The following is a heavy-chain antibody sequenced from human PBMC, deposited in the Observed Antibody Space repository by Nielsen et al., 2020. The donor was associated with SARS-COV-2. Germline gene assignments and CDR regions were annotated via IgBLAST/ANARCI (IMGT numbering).Heavy chain of an antibody. D-gene: IGHD3/OR15-3a*01. CDR2: IYHGGSI. V-gene: IGHV4-4*02. CDR1: GDSISSQTW. J-gene: IGHJ4*02. Sequence: SETLSLTCGVFGDSISSQTWWSWVRQPPGKGLEWIGQIYHGGSINYNPSLRSRVAISVDKFNNQYSLKVTSVTAADTAVYYCAREILDWLSGPYYFDYWGQGTLVTVSS. CDR3: AREILDWLSGPYYFDY.